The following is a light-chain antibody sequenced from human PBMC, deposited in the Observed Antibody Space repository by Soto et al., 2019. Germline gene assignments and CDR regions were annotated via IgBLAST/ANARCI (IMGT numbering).Light chain of an antibody. CDR2: EVT. V-gene: IGLV2-14*01. Sequence: QSALTQPASVSGSPGQSITISCTGTSSDVGGYNYVSWYQQHPGQVPKLTIYEVTNRPSGVSSRFSGSKSGNTASLTISGLRAEDEADYYCSSYTNRDTWVFGGGTKLTVL. J-gene: IGLJ3*02. CDR1: SSDVGGYNY. CDR3: SSYTNRDTWV.